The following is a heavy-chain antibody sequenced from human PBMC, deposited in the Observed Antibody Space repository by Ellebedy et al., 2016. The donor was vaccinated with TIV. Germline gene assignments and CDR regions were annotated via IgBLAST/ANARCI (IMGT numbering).Heavy chain of an antibody. V-gene: IGHV3-11*06. CDR1: GFTFSDYQ. D-gene: IGHD6-19*01. CDR2: ISSSTGNT. J-gene: IGHJ3*02. CDR3: ARDFEYSSGWNGNAFDI. Sequence: GESLKISCAASGFTFSDYQMSWIRQAPGKGPEWLSCISSSTGNTNYADSVKGRFIISRDNARKSLYLQMNSRRAEDTAVYYCARDFEYSSGWNGNAFDIWGQGTMVTVSS.